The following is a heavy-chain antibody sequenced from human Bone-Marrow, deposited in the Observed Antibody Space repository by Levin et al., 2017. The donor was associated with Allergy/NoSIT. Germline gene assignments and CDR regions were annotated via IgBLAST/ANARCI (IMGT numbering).Heavy chain of an antibody. Sequence: PSQTLSLTCTVSGGSVSSGNYHWSWIRQPPGKGLEWIGYIYYGGSTNYNPSLKSRVTISVDTSKNQFSLKLSSVTAADTAMYYCANLDWSRRGNCLDPWGQGTLVTVSS. D-gene: IGHD1-1*01. J-gene: IGHJ5*02. CDR2: IYYGGST. V-gene: IGHV4-61*01. CDR1: GGSVSSGNYH. CDR3: ANLDWSRRGNCLDP.